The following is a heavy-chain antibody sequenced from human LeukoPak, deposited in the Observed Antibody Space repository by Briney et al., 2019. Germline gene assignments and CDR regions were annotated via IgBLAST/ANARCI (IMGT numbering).Heavy chain of an antibody. V-gene: IGHV4-4*07. Sequence: SETLSLTCTVSGGSISSYYWSWIRQPAGKGLEWIGRIYTSGSTNYNPSLKSRVTMSVDTSKNQFSLKLSSVTAADTAVYYCARVSYDIFTGLPQIYNWFDPWGQGTLVTVSS. J-gene: IGHJ5*02. D-gene: IGHD3-9*01. CDR2: IYTSGST. CDR3: ARVSYDIFTGLPQIYNWFDP. CDR1: GGSISSYY.